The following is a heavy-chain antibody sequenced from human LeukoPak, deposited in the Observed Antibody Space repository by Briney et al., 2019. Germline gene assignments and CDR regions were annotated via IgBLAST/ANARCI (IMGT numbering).Heavy chain of an antibody. V-gene: IGHV4-34*01. J-gene: IGHJ4*02. CDR3: ARLEKQWLPYYFDY. CDR2: INHSGST. CDR1: GFTFSSYS. D-gene: IGHD6-19*01. Sequence: GSLRLSCAASGFTFSSYSMNWVRQPPGKGLEWIGEINHSGSTNYNPSLKSRVTISVDTSKNQFSLKLSSVTAADTAVYYCARLEKQWLPYYFDYWGQGTLVTVSS.